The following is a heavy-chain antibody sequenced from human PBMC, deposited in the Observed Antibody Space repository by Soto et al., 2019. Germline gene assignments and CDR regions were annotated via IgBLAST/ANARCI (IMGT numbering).Heavy chain of an antibody. J-gene: IGHJ3*01. V-gene: IGHV3-15*01. CDR1: GFAFKYAR. CDR3: TTDWGSGTHYARAFDV. CDR2: IRSNIDGATT. Sequence: GGSLRLSCAASGFAFKYARMTWVRQAPGKGLEWVGHIRSNIDGATTAYAAPVKGRFTISRDESKNTVDLQMNSLITEDTAAYYCTTDWGSGTHYARAFDVWGQGTMVTVSS. D-gene: IGHD3-16*01.